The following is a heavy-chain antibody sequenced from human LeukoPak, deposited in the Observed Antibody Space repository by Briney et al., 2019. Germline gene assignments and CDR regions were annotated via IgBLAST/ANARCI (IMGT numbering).Heavy chain of an antibody. D-gene: IGHD3-10*01. V-gene: IGHV4-4*07. CDR3: AREDSGSYYNYYYFYMDV. CDR2: IYPSGNT. CDR1: GGSFSNYF. J-gene: IGHJ6*03. Sequence: PSETLSLTCSVSGGSFSNYFWSWVRQPAGKGLEWIGRIYPSGNTNYNPSLKSRVTLSVDTSKTPFYLSLSLVTAADTAVYYCAREDSGSYYNYYYFYMDVWGKGTTVTISS.